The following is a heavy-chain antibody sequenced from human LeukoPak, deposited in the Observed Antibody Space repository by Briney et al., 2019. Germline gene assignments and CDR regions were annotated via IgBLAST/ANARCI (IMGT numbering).Heavy chain of an antibody. CDR3: AREMTTVTFYYFDY. CDR1: GGSISSSNW. Sequence: RPSETLSLTCAVSGGSISSSNWWSWVRQPPGKGLEWIGEIYHSGSTNYNPSLKSRVTISVDKSKNQFSLKLSSVTAADTAVYYCAREMTTVTFYYFDYWGQGTLVTVSS. J-gene: IGHJ4*02. D-gene: IGHD4-17*01. CDR2: IYHSGST. V-gene: IGHV4-4*02.